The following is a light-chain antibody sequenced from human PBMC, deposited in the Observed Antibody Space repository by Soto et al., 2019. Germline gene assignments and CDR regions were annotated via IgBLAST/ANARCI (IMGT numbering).Light chain of an antibody. J-gene: IGKJ1*01. V-gene: IGKV1-5*01. CDR2: DAS. CDR3: QQYNNWPPWT. CDR1: QSISRW. Sequence: DIQMTQSPSTLSASLGDRVTITCRASQSISRWLAWYQQKPGKAPKLLIYDASSLESGVPSRFSGGGSGTEFTLTISGLQPDDFAVYYCQQYNNWPPWTFGQGTKVDIK.